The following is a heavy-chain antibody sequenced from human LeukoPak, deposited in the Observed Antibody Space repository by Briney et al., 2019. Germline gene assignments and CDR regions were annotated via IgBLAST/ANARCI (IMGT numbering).Heavy chain of an antibody. CDR3: VRGQDRAKQGY. CDR1: GGSFSGSH. D-gene: IGHD5-18*01. V-gene: IGHV4-34*01. Sequence: PSETLSLTCAVYGGSFSGSHGSWIRQPPGRGLEWIGEISHNEGTKYNPSLKSRVTISLDTSKNQFSLKLSSVTAADTAVYYCVRGQDRAKQGYWGQGTLVTVSS. CDR2: ISHNEGT. J-gene: IGHJ4*02.